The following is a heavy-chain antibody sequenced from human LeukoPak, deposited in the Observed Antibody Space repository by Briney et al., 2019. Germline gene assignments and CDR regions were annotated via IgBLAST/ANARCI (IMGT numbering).Heavy chain of an antibody. CDR3: TTLGYHLDS. V-gene: IGHV3-48*03. CDR1: GFDLSAYE. J-gene: IGHJ4*02. Sequence: PGGSLRLSCAASGFDLSAYEMNWVRQAPGKGLEWVAYIAGSDSTIYYADSVRGRFTISRDNAKKSLYLQMNRLRAEDTALYYCTTLGYHLDSWGQGTLVTVSS. CDR2: IAGSDSTI. D-gene: IGHD3-22*01.